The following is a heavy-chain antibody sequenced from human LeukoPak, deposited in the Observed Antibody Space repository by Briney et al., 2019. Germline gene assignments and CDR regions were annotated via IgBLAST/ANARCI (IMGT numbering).Heavy chain of an antibody. CDR3: ARYGPLECSSTSCSNWFDP. CDR2: IYTSGST. Sequence: SETLSLTCTVSGGSISSYYWNWIRQPPGKGLEWIGRIYTSGSTNYNPSLKSRVTISVDTSKNQFSLKLSSVTAADTAVYYCARYGPLECSSTSCSNWFDPWGQGTLVTVSS. CDR1: GGSISSYY. J-gene: IGHJ5*02. V-gene: IGHV4-4*08. D-gene: IGHD2-2*01.